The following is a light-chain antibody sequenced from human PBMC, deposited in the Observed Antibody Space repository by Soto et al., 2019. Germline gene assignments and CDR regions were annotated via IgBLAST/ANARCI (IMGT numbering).Light chain of an antibody. CDR1: SSDVGGYNY. Sequence: QSPLTQPPSASGSPGQSGASACTGTSSDVGGYNYVSWYQQHPGKAPKLMIYEVNKRPSGVPDRFSGSKSGNTASLTVSGLQAEDEADYYCSSYAGSSNVFGTGTKVTVL. V-gene: IGLV2-8*01. CDR3: SSYAGSSNV. J-gene: IGLJ1*01. CDR2: EVN.